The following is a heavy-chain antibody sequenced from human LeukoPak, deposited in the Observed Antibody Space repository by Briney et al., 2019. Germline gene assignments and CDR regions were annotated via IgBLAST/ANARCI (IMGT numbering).Heavy chain of an antibody. CDR3: AKAPGNRPSYFYDSTVFSIDH. Sequence: PGRSLRLSCAATGFSFSDYAMHWVRQAPGKGLEWVAVISFDSVHKYYADSVKGRFTISRDNSKDTLYLQMTSLRIEDTAVYFCAKAPGNRPSYFYDSTVFSIDHWGQGTLVPVSS. D-gene: IGHD3-22*01. CDR1: GFSFSDYA. V-gene: IGHV3-30*18. J-gene: IGHJ4*02. CDR2: ISFDSVHK.